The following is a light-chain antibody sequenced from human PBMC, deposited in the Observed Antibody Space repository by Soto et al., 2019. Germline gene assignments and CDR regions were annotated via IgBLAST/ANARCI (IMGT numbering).Light chain of an antibody. CDR1: QSVSRM. V-gene: IGKV3-15*01. J-gene: IGKJ1*01. Sequence: EIMLTQSPATLSVSPGERTTLSCRASQSVSRMLAWYQQKPGQAPRLLIYGASTRATGIPVRFSGSGSGTEFTLTISSLQSEDFAVYYCQQYDKWPPTFGQGTKVDIK. CDR3: QQYDKWPPT. CDR2: GAS.